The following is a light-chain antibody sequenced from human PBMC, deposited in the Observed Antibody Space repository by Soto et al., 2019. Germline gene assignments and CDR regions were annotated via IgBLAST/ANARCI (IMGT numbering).Light chain of an antibody. CDR1: SSDVGGYNY. Sequence: QSVLTQPASVSGSPGQSITISCTGTSSDVGGYNYVSWYQQHPGKAPKLMIYDVSNRPSGVSNRFSGSKSGNTASLTISGLQAEDEADYYCSSYTSSTWGVFGGGTKLTVL. V-gene: IGLV2-14*01. CDR2: DVS. CDR3: SSYTSSTWGV. J-gene: IGLJ2*01.